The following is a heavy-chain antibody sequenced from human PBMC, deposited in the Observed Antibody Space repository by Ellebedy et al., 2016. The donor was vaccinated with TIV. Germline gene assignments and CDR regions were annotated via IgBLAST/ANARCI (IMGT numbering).Heavy chain of an antibody. CDR3: ARAYAATPKTYYYYYGMDV. J-gene: IGHJ6*02. CDR2: IWYDGSNK. CDR1: GFTFSSYG. D-gene: IGHD2-15*01. Sequence: GGSLRLSXAASGFTFSSYGMHWVRQAPGKGLEWVAVIWYDGSNKYYADSVKGRFTISRDNSKNTLYLQMNSLRAEDTAVYYCARAYAATPKTYYYYYGMDVWGQGTTVTVSS. V-gene: IGHV3-33*01.